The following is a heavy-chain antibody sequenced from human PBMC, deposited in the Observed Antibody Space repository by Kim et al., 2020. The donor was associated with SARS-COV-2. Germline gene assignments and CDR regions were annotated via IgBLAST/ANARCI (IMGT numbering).Heavy chain of an antibody. V-gene: IGHV3-66*01. CDR3: ARDHIPLQWPLYYHYGVDV. CDR1: GFTVSSNY. Sequence: GGSLRLSCAASGFTVSSNYMSWVRQAPGKGLEWVSVIYSGGSTYYADSVKGTFTISRDNSKNTLYLQMNSLRAEDTAVYYCARDHIPLQWPLYYHYGVDVWGEGTTVTVPS. J-gene: IGHJ6*04. CDR2: IYSGGST. D-gene: IGHD6-19*01.